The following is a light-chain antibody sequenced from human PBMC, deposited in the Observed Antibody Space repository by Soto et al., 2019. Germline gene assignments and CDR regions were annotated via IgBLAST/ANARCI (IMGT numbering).Light chain of an antibody. CDR2: EVS. V-gene: IGKV2D-29*02. Sequence: DVVMTQTPLSLSVAPGQPASISCKSSQSLLHITGETFLFWYLQKPGQSPQLLIYEVSTRVSGVPDRFSGSGSGTDFTLEISRVVTDDVGIYYCMQSTQLPPTFGQGTRLGIE. CDR3: MQSTQLPPT. CDR1: QSLLHITGETF. J-gene: IGKJ5*01.